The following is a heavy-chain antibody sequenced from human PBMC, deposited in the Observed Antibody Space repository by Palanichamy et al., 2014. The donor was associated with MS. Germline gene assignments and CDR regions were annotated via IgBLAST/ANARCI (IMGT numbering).Heavy chain of an antibody. CDR3: ARAPVIALAGTGEFFHH. J-gene: IGHJ1*01. D-gene: IGHD6-19*01. Sequence: QVQLQESGPGLVKPSQTLSLTCTVSGASISSGGFYWSWIRQPAGKGLEWIGRLYTSGSTNYNPSLKSRVTISGDTSKNQFSLKLSSVTAADTAVYYCARAPVIALAGTGEFFHHWGQGTLVTVSS. CDR1: GASISSGGFY. V-gene: IGHV4-61*02. CDR2: LYTSGST.